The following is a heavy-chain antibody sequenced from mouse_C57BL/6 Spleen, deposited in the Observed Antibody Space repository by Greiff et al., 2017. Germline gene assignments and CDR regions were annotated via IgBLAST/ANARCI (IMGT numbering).Heavy chain of an antibody. J-gene: IGHJ4*01. CDR2: INPNNGGT. CDR3: AREVSIGAMDY. D-gene: IGHD2-10*02. Sequence: EVQLQQSGPELVKPGASVKLSCKASGYTFTDYYMNWVQQSHGKSLEWIGDINPNNGGTSYNQKFKGKSTLTVDKSSSTAYREIRRLTSEDSAVYYCAREVSIGAMDYWGQGTSVTVSS. CDR1: GYTFTDYY. V-gene: IGHV1-26*01.